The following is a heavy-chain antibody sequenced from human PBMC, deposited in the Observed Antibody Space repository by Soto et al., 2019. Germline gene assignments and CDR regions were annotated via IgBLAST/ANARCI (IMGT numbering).Heavy chain of an antibody. CDR3: AKDRIAAAGISILVVVAATYYFDY. D-gene: IGHD2-15*01. CDR1: GFTFSSYA. CDR2: ISGSGGST. Sequence: GGSLRLSCAASGFTFSSYAMSWVRQAPGKGLEWVSAISGSGGSTYYADAVKGRFTIYRDNSKNTLYLQMNSRRAQDTAVYYCAKDRIAAAGISILVVVAATYYFDYWGQGTLVTVSS. V-gene: IGHV3-23*01. J-gene: IGHJ4*02.